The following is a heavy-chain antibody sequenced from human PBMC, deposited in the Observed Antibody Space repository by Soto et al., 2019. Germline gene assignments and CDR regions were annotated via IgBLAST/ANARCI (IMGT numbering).Heavy chain of an antibody. J-gene: IGHJ4*02. CDR1: GYSSTSYW. CDR3: ARRQDLYYYDSSGYGTFDY. V-gene: IGHV5-51*01. D-gene: IGHD3-22*01. Sequence: GESLKISCKGSGYSSTSYWIGWVRQMPGKGLEWMGIIYPGDSDTRYSPSFQGQVTISADNSISTAYLQWSSLKASDIAMYYCARRQDLYYYDSSGYGTFDYWGQGTLVTVSS. CDR2: IYPGDSDT.